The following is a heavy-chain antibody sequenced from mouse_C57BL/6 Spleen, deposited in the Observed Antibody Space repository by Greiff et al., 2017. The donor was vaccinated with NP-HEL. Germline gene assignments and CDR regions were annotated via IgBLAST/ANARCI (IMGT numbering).Heavy chain of an antibody. V-gene: IGHV3-6*01. Sequence: VQLKESGPGLVKPSQSLSLTCSVTGYSITSGYYWNWIRQFPGNKLEWMGYISYDGSNNYNPSLKNGISITRDTSRNQFILKLNSVTTEDTATYYCARSPYYFDYWGQGTTLTVSS. CDR2: ISYDGSN. CDR1: GYSITSGYY. J-gene: IGHJ2*01. CDR3: ARSPYYFDY.